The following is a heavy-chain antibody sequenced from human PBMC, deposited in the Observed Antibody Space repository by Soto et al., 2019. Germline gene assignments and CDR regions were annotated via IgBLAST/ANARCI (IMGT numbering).Heavy chain of an antibody. CDR2: ISYDGTNK. CDR1: GFTFSSYG. J-gene: IGHJ6*02. Sequence: GGSLRLSCAASGFTFSSYGMHWVRQAPGKGLEWVAVISYDGTNKYYADSVKGRFTISRDDSRNTLYLQMNSLRADDTAVYYCAKCANYYYYGLDVWGQGTTVTVSS. CDR3: AKCANYYYYGLDV. V-gene: IGHV3-30*18.